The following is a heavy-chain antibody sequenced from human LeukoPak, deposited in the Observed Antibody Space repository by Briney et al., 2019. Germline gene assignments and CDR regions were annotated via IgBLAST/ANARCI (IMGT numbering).Heavy chain of an antibody. J-gene: IGHJ4*02. D-gene: IGHD1-1*01. CDR1: RFRITSSG. V-gene: IGHV3-33*01. Sequence: GGSLRLSCVASRFRITSSGMHWVRQAPGKGLEWVACVSSDGSWEYCADSVKGRFTVSRDVFKNTLNLRMNTLRVEDKAVYYCAGGRGTWNDGYFALWGQGTQVIVSS. CDR2: VSSDGSWE. CDR3: AGGRGTWNDGYFAL.